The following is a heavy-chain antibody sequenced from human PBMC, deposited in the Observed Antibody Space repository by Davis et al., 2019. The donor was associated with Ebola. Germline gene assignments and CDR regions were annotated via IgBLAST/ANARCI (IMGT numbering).Heavy chain of an antibody. D-gene: IGHD2-21*02. CDR1: EFTFRSYW. J-gene: IGHJ4*02. CDR3: AKDGAAYCSGDDCSPA. Sequence: PGGSLRLSCVGSEFTFRSYWFHWVRQAPGRGLEWVSTVGGGGNTFYADSVKGRFTISRDNSKNTLYLHMSSLRAEDTALYYCAKDGAAYCSGDDCSPAWGQGTLVTVSS. V-gene: IGHV3-23*01. CDR2: VGGGGNT.